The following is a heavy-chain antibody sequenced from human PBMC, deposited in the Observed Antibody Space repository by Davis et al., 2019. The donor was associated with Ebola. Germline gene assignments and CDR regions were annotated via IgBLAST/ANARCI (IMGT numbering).Heavy chain of an antibody. Sequence: GESLKISCAASGFNFKDYYMSWIRQAPGKGLEWVSYISSSSSYINYADSVKGRFTISRDNSKNTLYLQMNSLRVEDTAVYYCAKAGGEITMILVLTTLFDYWGQGTLVTVSS. CDR1: GFNFKDYY. J-gene: IGHJ4*02. CDR2: ISSSSSYI. CDR3: AKAGGEITMILVLTTLFDY. V-gene: IGHV3-11*05. D-gene: IGHD3-22*01.